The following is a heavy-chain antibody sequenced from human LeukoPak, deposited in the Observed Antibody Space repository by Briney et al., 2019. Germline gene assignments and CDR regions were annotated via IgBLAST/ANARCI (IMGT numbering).Heavy chain of an antibody. J-gene: IGHJ4*02. CDR1: GFTFSSYS. CDR3: ARDRMGDTAMVTGN. CDR2: ISSSSSYI. D-gene: IGHD5-18*01. Sequence: PGGSLRLSCAASGFTFSSYSMNWVRQAPGKGLEWVSSISSSSSYIYYADSVKGRFTISRDSAKNSLYLQMNSLRAEDTAVYYCARDRMGDTAMVTGNWGQGTLVTASS. V-gene: IGHV3-21*01.